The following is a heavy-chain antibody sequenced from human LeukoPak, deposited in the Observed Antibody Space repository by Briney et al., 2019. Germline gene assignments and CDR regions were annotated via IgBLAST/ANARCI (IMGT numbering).Heavy chain of an antibody. Sequence: PSETLSLTCTVSGGSLSSSSYYWGWIPQPPGKGLEWIGNIYYSGSTYHNPSLKSRVTISVDTSKNQFSLKLSSVTAADTAVYYCARHYYGSGTYTTWFDPWGQGTLVTVSS. CDR1: GGSLSSSSYY. V-gene: IGHV4-39*01. CDR2: IYYSGST. J-gene: IGHJ5*02. CDR3: ARHYYGSGTYTTWFDP. D-gene: IGHD3-10*01.